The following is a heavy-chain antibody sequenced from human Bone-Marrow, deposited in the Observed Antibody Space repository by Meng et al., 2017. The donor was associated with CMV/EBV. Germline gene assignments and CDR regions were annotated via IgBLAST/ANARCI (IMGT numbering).Heavy chain of an antibody. CDR2: IRYDGSNK. CDR3: ARGRLRFLGRDEIWFDP. V-gene: IGHV3-30*02. Sequence: GESLKISCAASGFTFSSYGMHWVRQAPGKGLEWVAFIRYDGSNKYYADSVKGRFTISRDNSKNTLYLQMNSLRAEDTAVYYCARGRLRFLGRDEIWFDPWGQGTLVTVSS. J-gene: IGHJ5*02. CDR1: GFTFSSYG. D-gene: IGHD5/OR15-5a*01.